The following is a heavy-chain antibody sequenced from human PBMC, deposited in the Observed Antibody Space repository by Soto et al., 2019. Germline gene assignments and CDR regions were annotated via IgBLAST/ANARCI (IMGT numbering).Heavy chain of an antibody. V-gene: IGHV4-38-2*01. J-gene: IGHJ4*02. CDR1: GDSIISIYH. CDR2: IYHTGTT. CDR3: ARLRRRSGYYPRYFDY. D-gene: IGHD3-22*01. Sequence: SETLSLTCAVSGDSIISIYHWAWIRQPPGRGLEWIASIYHTGTTYYTPSLRSRVTISVDTSKNQFSLRLSSVTAADSAMYYCARLRRRSGYYPRYFDYWGQGTLVTVSS.